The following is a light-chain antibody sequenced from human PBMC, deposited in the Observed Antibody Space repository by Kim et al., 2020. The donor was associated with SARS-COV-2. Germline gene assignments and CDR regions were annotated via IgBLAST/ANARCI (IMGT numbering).Light chain of an antibody. Sequence: DIVLTQSPGTLSLSPGGRATLSCRASQSVSSSYFAWYQQKPGQAPRLLIYGTSSRATGIPDRFSGSGSGTDFTLTISRLEPEDFAMYYCQQYGSSPRTFGQGTKVDIK. CDR2: GTS. CDR1: QSVSSSY. CDR3: QQYGSSPRT. J-gene: IGKJ1*01. V-gene: IGKV3-20*01.